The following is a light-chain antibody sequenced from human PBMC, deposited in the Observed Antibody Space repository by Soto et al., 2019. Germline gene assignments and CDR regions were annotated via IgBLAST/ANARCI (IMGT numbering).Light chain of an antibody. CDR2: AAS. J-gene: IGKJ3*01. CDR3: QQSYSIPPA. Sequence: DILVTQSPSSLSASVGDRVTVTCRASQSIGTYLNWYQHKPGKAPKLLIHAASSLQSGVPSRFSGSGSGTDFTLTISSLQPEDFASYYCQQSYSIPPAFGPGTKVDIK. V-gene: IGKV1-39*01. CDR1: QSIGTY.